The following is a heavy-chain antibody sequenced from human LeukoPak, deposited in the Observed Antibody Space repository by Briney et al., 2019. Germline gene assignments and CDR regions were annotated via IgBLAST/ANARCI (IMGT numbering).Heavy chain of an antibody. CDR2: IIPIFGTA. D-gene: IGHD3-9*01. Sequence: SVKVSCKASGGTFSSYAISWVRQAPGQGLEWMGGIIPIFGTANYAQKFQGRVTITADESTSTAYMELSSLRSEDTAVYYCARDLSTKVLRYFDWLNPVPSLGYWGQGTLVTVSS. CDR1: GGTFSSYA. CDR3: ARDLSTKVLRYFDWLNPVPSLGY. V-gene: IGHV1-69*01. J-gene: IGHJ4*02.